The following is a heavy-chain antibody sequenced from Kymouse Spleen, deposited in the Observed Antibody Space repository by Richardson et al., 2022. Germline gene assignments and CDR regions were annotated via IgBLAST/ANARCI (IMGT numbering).Heavy chain of an antibody. CDR1: GFTFSSYG. CDR3: AKDEGIAAAGTVDY. Sequence: QVQLVESGGGVVQPGRSLRLSCAASGFTFSSYGMHWVRQAPGKGLEWVAVISYDGSNKYYADSVKGRFTISRDNSKNTLYLQMNSLRAEDTAVYYCAKDEGIAAAGTVDYWGQGTLVTVSS. V-gene: IGHV3-30*18. D-gene: IGHD6-13*01. J-gene: IGHJ4*02. CDR2: ISYDGSNK.